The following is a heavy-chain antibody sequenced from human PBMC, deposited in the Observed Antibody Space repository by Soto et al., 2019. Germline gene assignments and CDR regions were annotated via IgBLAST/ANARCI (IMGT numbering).Heavy chain of an antibody. CDR2: IKQDGSEK. J-gene: IGHJ4*02. CDR1: GFTFSSDW. Sequence: EVQLVESGGGLVQPGGSLRLSCAASGFTFSSDWMSWVRQAPGKGLEWVATIKQDGSEKYYVDSVRGRFTVSRDNAKNSLYLEINSLRAEDTAVYYCARGDYFDRRFDYWGQGTLVTVSS. CDR3: ARGDYFDRRFDY. D-gene: IGHD3-9*01. V-gene: IGHV3-7*03.